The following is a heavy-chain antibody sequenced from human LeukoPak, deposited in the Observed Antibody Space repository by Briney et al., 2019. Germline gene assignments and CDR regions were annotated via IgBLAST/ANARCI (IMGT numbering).Heavy chain of an antibody. CDR3: ARSGYGDYGLDY. V-gene: IGHV4-34*01. D-gene: IGHD4-17*01. Sequence: PSETLSLTCAVYGGSFSGYYWSWIRQPPGKGLEWIGEINHSGSTNYNPSLKSRVTISVDTSKNQFSLKLSSVTAADTAVYYCARSGYGDYGLDYWGQGTLVTVSS. CDR1: GGSFSGYY. J-gene: IGHJ4*02. CDR2: INHSGST.